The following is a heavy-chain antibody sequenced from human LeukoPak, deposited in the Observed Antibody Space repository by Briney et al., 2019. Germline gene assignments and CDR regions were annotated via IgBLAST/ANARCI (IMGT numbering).Heavy chain of an antibody. V-gene: IGHV3-48*01. D-gene: IGHD3-3*01. CDR2: ISSSSSTI. J-gene: IGHJ6*03. Sequence: GGSLRLSCAASGFTFSSYSMNWVRQAPGKGLEWVSYISSSSSTIYYADSVKGRFTISRDNAKNSLYLQMNSLRAEDTAVYYCAKGSKEVLFTRDHYMDVWGKGTTVTISS. CDR1: GFTFSSYS. CDR3: AKGSKEVLFTRDHYMDV.